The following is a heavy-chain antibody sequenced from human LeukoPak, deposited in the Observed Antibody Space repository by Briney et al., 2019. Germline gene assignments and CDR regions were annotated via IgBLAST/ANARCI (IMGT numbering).Heavy chain of an antibody. CDR3: ARQAYSYEDIHRGVHFLDS. J-gene: IGHJ4*02. CDR2: IYYSGST. V-gene: IGHV4-39*01. Sequence: SETLSLTCTVSGGSISTSSYYWGWIRQPPGKGLECIGSIYYSGSTYYNPSLKSRVTISVDTSKNQFSLRLSSVTASDTAVYYCARQAYSYEDIHRGVHFLDSWGQGTLVTVSS. CDR1: GGSISTSSYY. D-gene: IGHD5-18*01.